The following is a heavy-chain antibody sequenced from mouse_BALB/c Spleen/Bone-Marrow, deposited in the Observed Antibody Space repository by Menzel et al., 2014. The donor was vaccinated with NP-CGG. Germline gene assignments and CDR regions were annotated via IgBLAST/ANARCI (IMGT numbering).Heavy chain of an antibody. CDR3: SPHLFVCSVAMDY. Sequence: VQLQQSGPELVKPGASMKISCKASGYSLTGYTMNWVKQSHGKNLEWIGHINPYNGGTSQNQKFKGKATLTVDKSSSTAYMELLSLPSEDSAVCSFSPHLFVCSVAMDYWGRGTSVTVSS. J-gene: IGHJ4*01. V-gene: IGHV1-31*01. CDR1: GYSLTGYT. CDR2: INPYNGGT. D-gene: IGHD6-1*01.